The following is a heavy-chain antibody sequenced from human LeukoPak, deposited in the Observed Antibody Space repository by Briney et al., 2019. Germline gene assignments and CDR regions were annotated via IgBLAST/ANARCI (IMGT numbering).Heavy chain of an antibody. CDR2: IYPGDSDT. J-gene: IGHJ6*02. D-gene: IGHD1-14*01. V-gene: IGHV5-51*01. CDR1: GYRFTSYW. CDR3: ARLTESDNYYHGMDV. Sequence: GESLKISCKGSGYRFTSYWIGWVRQVPGKGLEWMGIIYPGDSDTRYSPSFQGQVTISADKSISTAYLQWSSLKASDTAMYYCARLTESDNYYHGMDVWGQGTTVTVSS.